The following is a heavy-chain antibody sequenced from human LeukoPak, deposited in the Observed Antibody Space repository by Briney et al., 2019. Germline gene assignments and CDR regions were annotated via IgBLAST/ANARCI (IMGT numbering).Heavy chain of an antibody. V-gene: IGHV4-34*01. D-gene: IGHD3-10*01. CDR3: ARSGGYFDL. J-gene: IGHJ2*01. CDR2: INHTGGT. CDR1: GGSFSGYY. Sequence: SETLSLTCVVYGGSFSGYYWSWIRQPPGKGLEWIGEINHTGGTNYNPSLKSRVTISVDTSKNQFSLKLSSVTAADTAVYYCARSGGYFDLWGRGTLVTVSS.